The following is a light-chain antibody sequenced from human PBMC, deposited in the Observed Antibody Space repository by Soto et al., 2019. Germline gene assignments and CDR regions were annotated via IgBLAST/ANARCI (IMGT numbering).Light chain of an antibody. V-gene: IGKV1-33*01. CDR3: QQYDNLPPFT. Sequence: DIQMTQSPSSLSASVGDRVTITCQASQAISTYLNWYQQKPGKAPKLLIYDASNLETGVPSRFSGSGSGTDFTFTISSLQPEDIATYYCQQYDNLPPFTFGPGTKVDIK. CDR1: QAISTY. J-gene: IGKJ3*01. CDR2: DAS.